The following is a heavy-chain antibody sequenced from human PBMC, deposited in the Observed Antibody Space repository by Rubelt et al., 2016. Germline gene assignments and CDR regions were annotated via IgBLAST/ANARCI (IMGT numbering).Heavy chain of an antibody. CDR2: INHSGSP. CDR3: ARGTKEDSSGPSFDY. D-gene: IGHD3-22*01. V-gene: IGHV4-34*01. Sequence: QVQLQQWGAGLLKPSETLSLTCAVYGGSFSGYYWSWIRQPPGKGLEWIGEINHSGSPNYNPSLKSRVIIAVDTSKNQFSLKRSYVTAADTAVYYCARGTKEDSSGPSFDYWGQGTLVTASS. J-gene: IGHJ4*02. CDR1: GGSFSGYY.